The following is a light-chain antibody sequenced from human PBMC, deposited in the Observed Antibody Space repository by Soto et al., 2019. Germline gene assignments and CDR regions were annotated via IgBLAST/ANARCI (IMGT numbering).Light chain of an antibody. CDR1: SSDVGDYNY. CDR2: EVS. V-gene: IGLV2-14*01. Sequence: QSALTQPASVSGSPGQSITISCTGTSSDVGDYNYVPWYQQHPGKAPKLMIYEVSNRPSGVSNRFSGSKSGNTASLTISGLQAEDEADYYCSSYTSSSTRVFGGGTKLTVL. CDR3: SSYTSSSTRV. J-gene: IGLJ2*01.